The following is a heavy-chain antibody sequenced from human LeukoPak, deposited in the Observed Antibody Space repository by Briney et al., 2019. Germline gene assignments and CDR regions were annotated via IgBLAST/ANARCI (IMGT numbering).Heavy chain of an antibody. D-gene: IGHD3-10*01. CDR3: ARGRYYYGLGSYGWFDP. CDR1: GGSFSGYF. CDR2: INHSEST. Sequence: SETLSLTCAVYGGSFSGYFWSWIRQPPGKGLEGIGEINHSESTNYNPSLKSRVTISVDPSKNQFSLKLTSVTAADTAVYYCARGRYYYGLGSYGWFDPWGQGTLVTVSS. J-gene: IGHJ5*02. V-gene: IGHV4-34*01.